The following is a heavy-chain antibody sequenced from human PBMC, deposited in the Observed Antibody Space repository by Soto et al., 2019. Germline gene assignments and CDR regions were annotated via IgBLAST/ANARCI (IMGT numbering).Heavy chain of an antibody. CDR2: INHSGST. CDR3: ARDESSGGSCYYFDY. J-gene: IGHJ4*02. CDR1: GGSFGGYY. D-gene: IGHD2-15*01. V-gene: IGHV4-34*01. Sequence: SETLSLTCAVYGGSFGGYYWSWIRQPPGKGLEWIGEINHSGSTNYNPSLKSRVTISVDTSKNQFSLKLSSVTAADTAVYYCARDESSGGSCYYFDYWGQGTLVTVSS.